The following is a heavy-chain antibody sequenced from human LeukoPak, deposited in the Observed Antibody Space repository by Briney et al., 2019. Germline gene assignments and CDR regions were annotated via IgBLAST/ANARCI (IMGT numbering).Heavy chain of an antibody. CDR3: AREAVAVAGTGLNYFDY. D-gene: IGHD6-19*01. J-gene: IGHJ4*02. CDR2: IWYDGSNK. V-gene: IGHV3-33*08. CDR1: GFTFSSYA. Sequence: PGRSLRLSCAASGFTFSSYAMHWVRQAPGKGLEWVAVIWYDGSNKYYADSVKGRFTISRDNSKNTLYLQMNSLRAEDTAVYYCAREAVAVAGTGLNYFDYWGQGTLVTVSS.